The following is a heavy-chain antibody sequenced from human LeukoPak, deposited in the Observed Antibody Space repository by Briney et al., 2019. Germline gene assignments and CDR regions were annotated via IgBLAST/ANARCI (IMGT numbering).Heavy chain of an antibody. CDR3: AKSILSAHFDY. V-gene: IGHV3-30*18. CDR2: ISYDGSNK. D-gene: IGHD3-3*01. CDR1: GFTFSSYG. J-gene: IGHJ4*02. Sequence: PGGSLRLSCAASGFTFSSYGMHWVRQAPGKGLEWVAVISYDGSNKYYADSVKGRFTISRDNSKNTLYLQMNSLRAEDTAVYYCAKSILSAHFDYWGQGTLVTVSS.